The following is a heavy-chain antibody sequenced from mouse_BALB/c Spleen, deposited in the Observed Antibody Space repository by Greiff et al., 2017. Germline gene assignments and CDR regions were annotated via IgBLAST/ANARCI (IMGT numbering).Heavy chain of an antibody. D-gene: IGHD1-1*01. CDR3: ARGGSSNYYAMDY. J-gene: IGHJ4*01. Sequence: EVKVVESGGGLVQPGGSRKLSCAASGFTFSSFGMHWVRQAPEKGLEWVAYISSGSSTIYYADTVKGRFTISRDNPKNTLFLQMTSLRSEDTAMYYCARGGSSNYYAMDYWGQGTSVTVSS. V-gene: IGHV5-17*02. CDR1: GFTFSSFG. CDR2: ISSGSSTI.